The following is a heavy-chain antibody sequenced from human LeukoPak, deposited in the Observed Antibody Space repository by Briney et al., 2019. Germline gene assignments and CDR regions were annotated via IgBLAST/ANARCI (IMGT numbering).Heavy chain of an antibody. CDR2: TGSTGVST. D-gene: IGHD3-10*01. CDR3: AKDAITIIREGAFLSGRRSWYYFDY. Sequence: QPGGSLRLSCAASGFTFSSYAMNWVRQAPGKGLEWVSGTGSTGVSTFYADSVKGRFTVSRDNSKNTLSLQMNSLRAEDTAVYFCAKDAITIIREGAFLSGRRSWYYFDYWGQGTLVTVSS. J-gene: IGHJ4*02. V-gene: IGHV3-23*01. CDR1: GFTFSSYA.